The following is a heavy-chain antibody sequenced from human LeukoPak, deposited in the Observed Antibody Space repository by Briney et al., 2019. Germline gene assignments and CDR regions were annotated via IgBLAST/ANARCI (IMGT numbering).Heavy chain of an antibody. Sequence: SVKVSYKASGGTFSSYAISWVRQAPGQGLEWMGRIIPIFGTANYAQKFQGRVTITTDESTSTAYMELSSLRSEDTAVYYCARDKYYGSGSFDYWGQGTLVTVSS. J-gene: IGHJ4*02. V-gene: IGHV1-69*05. CDR3: ARDKYYGSGSFDY. CDR2: IIPIFGTA. CDR1: GGTFSSYA. D-gene: IGHD3-10*01.